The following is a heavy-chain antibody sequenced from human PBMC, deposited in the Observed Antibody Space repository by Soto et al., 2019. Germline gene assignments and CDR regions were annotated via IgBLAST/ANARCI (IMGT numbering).Heavy chain of an antibody. CDR3: ARDLLGATYTGWFDP. V-gene: IGHV4-4*07. CDR1: GGSISSYY. J-gene: IGHJ5*02. Sequence: ASETLSLTCTVSGGSISSYYWSWIRQPAGKGLEWIGRIYTSGSTNYNPSLKSRVTMSVDTSKNQFSLKLSSVTAADTAVYYCARDLLGATYTGWFDPWGQGTLVTVSS. CDR2: IYTSGST. D-gene: IGHD1-26*01.